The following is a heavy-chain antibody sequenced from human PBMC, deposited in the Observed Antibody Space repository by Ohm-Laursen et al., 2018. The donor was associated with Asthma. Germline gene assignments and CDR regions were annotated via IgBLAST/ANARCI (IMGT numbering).Heavy chain of an antibody. J-gene: IGHJ4*02. Sequence: ASVKVSCKASGYTFTSYYMHWVRQAPGQGLEWMGRINPNSGGTNYAQKFQGRVTMTRDTSISTAYMELSRLRSDDTAVYYCARGDSSSWYYYDSSGYYRDYWGQGTLVTVSS. CDR1: GYTFTSYY. D-gene: IGHD3-22*01. CDR2: INPNSGGT. V-gene: IGHV1-2*06. CDR3: ARGDSSSWYYYDSSGYYRDY.